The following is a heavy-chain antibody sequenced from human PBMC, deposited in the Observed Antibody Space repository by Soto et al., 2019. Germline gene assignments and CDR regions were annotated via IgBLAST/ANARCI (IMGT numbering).Heavy chain of an antibody. CDR2: VKSKNDGGTT. CDR1: DFTFSNAW. CDR3: TTDSYITSIIVRFDY. J-gene: IGHJ4*01. D-gene: IGHD3-22*01. Sequence: GGSLRLSCAASDFTFSNAWINWVRQAPGKGLEWVGRVKSKNDGGTTDFAAPVKGRFAISGDDSKNMVYLEMNSLKTEDTAIYYCTTDSYITSIIVRFDYWGHGTLVTVSS. V-gene: IGHV3-15*07.